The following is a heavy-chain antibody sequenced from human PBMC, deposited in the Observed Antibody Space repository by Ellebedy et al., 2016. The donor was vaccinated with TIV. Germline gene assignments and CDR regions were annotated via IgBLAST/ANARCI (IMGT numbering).Heavy chain of an antibody. V-gene: IGHV4-59*01. CDR1: GGSIRNYY. CDR3: AASESADSDY. J-gene: IGHJ4*02. CDR2: MSYSGSS. D-gene: IGHD2-2*01. Sequence: MPSETLSLTCTVSGGSIRNYYCTRIRQPPGKGLEWIGHMSYSGSSNYNPSLKSRVTMSIDTSKNQFSLKMSSVTAADTAEYYCAASESADSDYWGPGTLVTVSS.